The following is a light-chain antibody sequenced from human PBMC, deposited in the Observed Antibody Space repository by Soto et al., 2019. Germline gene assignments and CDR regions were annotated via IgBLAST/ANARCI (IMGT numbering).Light chain of an antibody. CDR3: QKYKNGQWT. V-gene: IGKV1-27*01. Sequence: DIPMTQSTSALSASVGARVTITCRASQGIIDYVSWYQQKPGRVPKLLIAAASTLRSGVSSRFSGRGSGTAFKHAQKTRLPTDAETYYRQKYKNGQWTFGQGTKVE. J-gene: IGKJ1*01. CDR1: QGIIDY. CDR2: AAS.